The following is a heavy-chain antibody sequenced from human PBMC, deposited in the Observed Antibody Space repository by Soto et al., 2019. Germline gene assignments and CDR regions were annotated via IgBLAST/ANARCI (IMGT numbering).Heavy chain of an antibody. V-gene: IGHV4-61*01. D-gene: IGHD2-15*01. CDR1: GGSVSSGSYY. CDR2: IYYSGST. J-gene: IGHJ4*02. CDR3: ARGGSGYSVARFEY. Sequence: PSETLSLTCTVSGGSVSSGSYYWSWIRQPPGKGLEWIGYIYYSGSTNYNPSLKSRVTISVDTSKNQFSLKLSSVTAADTAVYYCARGGSGYSVARFEYWGQGTLVTVSS.